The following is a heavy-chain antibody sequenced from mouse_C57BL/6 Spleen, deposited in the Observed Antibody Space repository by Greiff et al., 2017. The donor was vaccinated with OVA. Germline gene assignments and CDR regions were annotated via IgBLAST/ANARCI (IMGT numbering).Heavy chain of an antibody. CDR1: GFSLTSYG. D-gene: IGHD2-3*01. CDR2: IWSGGST. CDR3: ARKGDGYYILWYFDV. J-gene: IGHJ1*03. V-gene: IGHV2-2*01. Sequence: VQVVESGPGLVQPSQSLSITCTVSGFSLTSYGVHWVRQSPGKGLEWLGVIWSGGSTDYNAAFISRLSISKDNSKSQVFFKMNSLQADDTAIYYCARKGDGYYILWYFDVWGTGTTVTVSS.